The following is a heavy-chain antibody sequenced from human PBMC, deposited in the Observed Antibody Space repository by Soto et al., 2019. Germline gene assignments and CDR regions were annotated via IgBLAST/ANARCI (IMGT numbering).Heavy chain of an antibody. CDR1: GGSFSGYY. D-gene: IGHD3-3*01. CDR2: INHSGST. Sequence: QVQLQQWGAGLLKPSETLSLTCAVYGGSFSGYYWSWIRQPPGKGLEWIGEINHSGSTNYNPSLKSRVTISVDTSKHQFSLKLSSVTAADTAVYYCARGPARITIFGAVFDYWGQGTLVTVSS. V-gene: IGHV4-34*01. J-gene: IGHJ4*02. CDR3: ARGPARITIFGAVFDY.